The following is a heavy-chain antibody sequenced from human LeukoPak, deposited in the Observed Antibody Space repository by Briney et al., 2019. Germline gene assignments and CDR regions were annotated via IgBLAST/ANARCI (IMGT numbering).Heavy chain of an antibody. Sequence: PSETLSLTCTVSGGSISSYYWSWIRQPPGKGLEWIAYIYYSGSTNYNPSLKSRVTISIDTSKNQFSLKLSSVTAADTAVYYCAIPREGLRNLRAFDYWGQGTLVTVSS. D-gene: IGHD5-12*01. CDR2: IYYSGST. CDR3: AIPREGLRNLRAFDY. V-gene: IGHV4-59*12. J-gene: IGHJ4*02. CDR1: GGSISSYY.